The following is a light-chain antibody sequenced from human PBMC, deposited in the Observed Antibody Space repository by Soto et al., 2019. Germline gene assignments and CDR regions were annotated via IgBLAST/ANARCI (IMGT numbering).Light chain of an antibody. CDR1: QTISSW. CDR3: QHYNSYSAA. V-gene: IGKV1-5*03. Sequence: DIQMTQSPSTLSASVRDRVTITCRASQTISSWLAWYQQKPGKAPKLMIYKASTLKSGVPSRFSGSGSGTEFTLTISSLQPDDFATYYCQHYNSYSAAFGQGTKVDIK. J-gene: IGKJ1*01. CDR2: KAS.